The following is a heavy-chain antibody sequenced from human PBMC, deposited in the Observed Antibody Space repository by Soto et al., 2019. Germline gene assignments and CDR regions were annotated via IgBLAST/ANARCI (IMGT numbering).Heavy chain of an antibody. Sequence: SETLSLTCTVSGGSISSYYWSWIRQPAGKGLEWIGRIYTSGSTNYNPSLKSRVTMSVDTSKNQFSLKLSSVTAADTAVYYCARESSYDFWSGYYIHWFDPWGQGTLVTVSS. V-gene: IGHV4-4*07. CDR3: ARESSYDFWSGYYIHWFDP. J-gene: IGHJ5*02. CDR1: GGSISSYY. D-gene: IGHD3-3*01. CDR2: IYTSGST.